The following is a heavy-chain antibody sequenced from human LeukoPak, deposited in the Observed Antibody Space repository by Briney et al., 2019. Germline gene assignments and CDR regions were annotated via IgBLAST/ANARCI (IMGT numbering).Heavy chain of an antibody. CDR3: ARVSSWSQWGTYYYYYYMDV. CDR1: GGSISSGGYY. D-gene: IGHD6-13*01. J-gene: IGHJ6*03. V-gene: IGHV4-31*03. CDR2: IYYSGST. Sequence: SQTLSLTCTVSGGSISSGGYYWSWIRQHPGKGLEWIGYIYYSGSTYYNPSLKSRVTISVDTSKNQFSLKLSSVTAADTAVYYCARVSSWSQWGTYYYYYYMDVWGKGTTVTVSS.